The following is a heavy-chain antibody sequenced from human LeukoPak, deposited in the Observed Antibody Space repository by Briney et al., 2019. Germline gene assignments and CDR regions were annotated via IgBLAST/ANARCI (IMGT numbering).Heavy chain of an antibody. CDR3: ARDLEHIVVVTAGSYYYYGMDV. V-gene: IGHV3-21*01. Sequence: GGSLRLSCAGSGFTLSSHGMHWVRQAPGKGLEWVSSISSSSSYIYYADSVKGRFTISRDNAKNSLYLQMNSLRAEDTAVYYCARDLEHIVVVTAGSYYYYGMDVWGQGTTVTVSS. D-gene: IGHD2-21*02. J-gene: IGHJ6*02. CDR1: GFTLSSHG. CDR2: ISSSSSYI.